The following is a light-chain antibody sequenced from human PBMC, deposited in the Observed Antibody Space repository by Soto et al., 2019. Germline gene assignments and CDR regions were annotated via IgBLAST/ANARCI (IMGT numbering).Light chain of an antibody. V-gene: IGKV3-20*01. CDR1: QSVSTAY. CDR2: GAS. J-gene: IGKJ1*01. Sequence: EIVLTQSPGTLSLSPGERATLSCRASQSVSTAYLAWYQQKPGQAPRLLIYGASSWATGIPDRFSGSGSGTDFTLTISRLEPEDCAVYYCQQYGSSRWTFGQGTKVAIK. CDR3: QQYGSSRWT.